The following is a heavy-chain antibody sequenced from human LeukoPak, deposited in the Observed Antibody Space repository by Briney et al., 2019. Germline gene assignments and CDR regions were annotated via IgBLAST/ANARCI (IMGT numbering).Heavy chain of an antibody. V-gene: IGHV3-21*04. J-gene: IGHJ6*02. CDR1: GFTFSSYN. CDR3: AKMAGQLERSDYGMDV. CDR2: ISSSSSYI. D-gene: IGHD1-1*01. Sequence: GGSLRLSCAASGFTFSSYNMNWVRQAPGKGLEWVSSISSSSSYIYYADSVKGRFTISRDNAKNSLYLQMNSLRAEDTALYYCAKMAGQLERSDYGMDVWGQGTTVTVSS.